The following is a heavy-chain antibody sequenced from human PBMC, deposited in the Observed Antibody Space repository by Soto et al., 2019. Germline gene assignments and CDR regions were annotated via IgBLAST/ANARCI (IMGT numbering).Heavy chain of an antibody. V-gene: IGHV5-10-1*01. CDR2: IDPSDSYT. D-gene: IGHD3-22*01. Sequence: PGESLKISCKGSGYSFTSYWISWVRQMPGKGLEWMGRIDPSDSYTNYGPSFQGHVTISADKSISTAYLQWSSLKASDTAMYYCASPKYYYDSSGYFSDYGMDVWGQGTTVTVSS. CDR1: GYSFTSYW. J-gene: IGHJ6*02. CDR3: ASPKYYYDSSGYFSDYGMDV.